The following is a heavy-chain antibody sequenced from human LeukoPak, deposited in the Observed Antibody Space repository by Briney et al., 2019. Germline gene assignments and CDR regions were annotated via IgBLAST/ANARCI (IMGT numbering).Heavy chain of an antibody. CDR2: ISYDGSSK. D-gene: IGHD1-1*01. Sequence: GGSLRLSCAASEFTFSSYGMHWVRQAPGKGLEWVAVISYDGSSKDYAESVKGRFTISRDNAKNTLYLQMNSLRAEDTAVYYCASEGTTGTTWGPDYWGQGTLVTVSS. J-gene: IGHJ4*02. V-gene: IGHV3-30*03. CDR1: EFTFSSYG. CDR3: ASEGTTGTTWGPDY.